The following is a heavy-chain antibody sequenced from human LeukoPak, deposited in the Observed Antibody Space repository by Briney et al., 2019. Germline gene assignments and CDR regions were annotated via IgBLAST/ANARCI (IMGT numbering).Heavy chain of an antibody. Sequence: GGSLRLSCAASGFTFSSYAMHWVRQAPGEGLVWVSRIDSFGSSATYADSVKGRFTVSRDNAKNTLYLQMNSLRAEDAAVYYCASSTYSGSHWDAFNIWGQGTMVTVSS. J-gene: IGHJ3*02. V-gene: IGHV3-74*03. CDR1: GFTFSSYA. D-gene: IGHD1-26*01. CDR3: ASSTYSGSHWDAFNI. CDR2: IDSFGSSA.